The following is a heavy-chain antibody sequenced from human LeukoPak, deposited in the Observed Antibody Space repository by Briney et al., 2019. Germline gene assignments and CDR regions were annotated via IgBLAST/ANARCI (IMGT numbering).Heavy chain of an antibody. V-gene: IGHV3-53*01. CDR1: GFTVSSNY. Sequence: GSLRLSCAASGFTVSSNYMSWVRQAPGKGLEWVSVIYSGGSTYYADSVKGRFTISRDNAKNSLYLQMNSLRAEDTAVYYCARDVRLVGATSFDYRGQGTLVTVSS. J-gene: IGHJ4*02. D-gene: IGHD1-26*01. CDR2: IYSGGST. CDR3: ARDVRLVGATSFDY.